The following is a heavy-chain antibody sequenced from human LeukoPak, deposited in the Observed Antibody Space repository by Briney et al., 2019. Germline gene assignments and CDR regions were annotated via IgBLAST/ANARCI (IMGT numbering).Heavy chain of an antibody. V-gene: IGHV3-9*01. CDR1: GFTFDDYA. CDR3: AKDRILYYDSSGYFDY. D-gene: IGHD3-22*01. Sequence: GGSLRLSCAASGFTFDDYAMHWVRQAPGKGLEWVSGISWNSGSIGYADSVKGRFTISRDNAKNPLYLQMNSLRAEDTALYYCAKDRILYYDSSGYFDYWGQGTLVTVSP. CDR2: ISWNSGSI. J-gene: IGHJ4*02.